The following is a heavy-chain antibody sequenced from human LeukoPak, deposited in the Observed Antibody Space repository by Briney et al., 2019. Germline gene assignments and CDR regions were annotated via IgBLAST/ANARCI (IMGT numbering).Heavy chain of an antibody. CDR2: IIPIFGTA. CDR3: AREGGDYAGWFDP. CDR1: GGTFSSYA. J-gene: IGHJ5*02. D-gene: IGHD4-17*01. V-gene: IGHV1-69*13. Sequence: ASVKVSCKASGGTFSSYAISWVRQAPGQGLEWMGGIIPIFGTANYAQKFQGRVTITADESTSTAYMELSSLRSEDTAVYYCAREGGDYAGWFDPWGQGTLVTVSS.